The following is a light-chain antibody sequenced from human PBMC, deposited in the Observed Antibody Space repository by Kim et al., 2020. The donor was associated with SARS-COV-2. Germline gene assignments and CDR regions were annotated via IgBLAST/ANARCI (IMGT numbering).Light chain of an antibody. CDR3: QAWDSSTVV. CDR1: KLGDQY. J-gene: IGLJ2*01. CDR2: QDS. V-gene: IGLV3-1*01. Sequence: SVSPGQTASITCCGDKLGDQYACWYQQKPGQSPVLVIYQDSRRPSGIPERFSGSNSGNTATLTIRGTQAMDEADYYCQAWDSSTVVFGGGTQLTVL.